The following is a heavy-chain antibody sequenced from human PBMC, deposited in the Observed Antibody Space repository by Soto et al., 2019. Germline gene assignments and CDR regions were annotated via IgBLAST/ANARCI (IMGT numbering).Heavy chain of an antibody. CDR1: GFTFTDYA. D-gene: IGHD1-20*01. Sequence: QVQLVESGGGVVQPGRSLRLSCAASGFTFTDYAMHWVRQAPGKGLEWVAAISFDGNSKYYADSVKGRFTISRDNSRNTLYLQMDSLRPEDTLLYYCARDRIYEHFDYWGQGTLVTVSS. CDR2: ISFDGNSK. J-gene: IGHJ4*02. CDR3: ARDRIYEHFDY. V-gene: IGHV3-30-3*01.